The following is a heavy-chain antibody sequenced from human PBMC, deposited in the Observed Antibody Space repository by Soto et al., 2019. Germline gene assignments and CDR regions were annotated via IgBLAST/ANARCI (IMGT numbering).Heavy chain of an antibody. J-gene: IGHJ4*02. CDR3: AKGEGSSWETVY. D-gene: IGHD6-13*01. Sequence: QVQLVESGGGVVQPGRSLRLSCAASGFTLSSYGMHWLRQAPGKGLEWVAVISYAGSNKYYADSVKGRFTISRDNSKNPLYPQINSLRAEDTAVYYCAKGEGSSWETVYWGQGTLVSVCS. V-gene: IGHV3-30*18. CDR2: ISYAGSNK. CDR1: GFTLSSYG.